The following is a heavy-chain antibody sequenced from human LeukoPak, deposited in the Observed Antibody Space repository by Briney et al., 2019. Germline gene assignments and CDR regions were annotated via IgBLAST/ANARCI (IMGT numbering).Heavy chain of an antibody. D-gene: IGHD1-1*01. CDR2: IYYSGRT. Sequence: SETLSLTCSVSGASISISNYYWGWIRQPPGKGLEWIGSIYYSGRTYYNPPLKSRVTISVDTSKNQFSLKLSSVTAADTAVYYCARPNWNQRIDYWGQGTLVTVSS. CDR1: GASISISNYY. CDR3: ARPNWNQRIDY. J-gene: IGHJ4*02. V-gene: IGHV4-39*07.